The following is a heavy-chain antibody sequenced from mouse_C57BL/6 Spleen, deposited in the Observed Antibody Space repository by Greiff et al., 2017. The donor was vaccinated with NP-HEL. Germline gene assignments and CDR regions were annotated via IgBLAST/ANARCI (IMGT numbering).Heavy chain of an antibody. CDR3: TWDGYDWYAY. J-gene: IGHJ3*01. Sequence: QVQLQQSGAELVRPGASVTLSCKASGYKFTDYEMHWVKQIPVHGLEWIGAIDPETGGTAYNQKFKGKAILTADKSSSTAYMELRSLTSEDSAVYYCTWDGYDWYAYWGQGALVTVSA. V-gene: IGHV1-15*01. CDR2: IDPETGGT. CDR1: GYKFTDYE. D-gene: IGHD2-2*01.